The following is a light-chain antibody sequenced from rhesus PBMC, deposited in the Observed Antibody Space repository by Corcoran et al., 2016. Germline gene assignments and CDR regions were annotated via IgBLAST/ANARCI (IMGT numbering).Light chain of an antibody. CDR3: QQYNSAPWT. CDR2: KAS. V-gene: IGKV1-21*01. CDR1: QGISSW. Sequence: DIQMTQSPSSLSASVGDRVTITCRASQGISSWLAWYQQNTGKAPKLLINKASSLQSGVPSRFSGSGSVTYFTLTISSLQREVFATYSCQQYNSAPWTFGQGTKVELK. J-gene: IGKJ1*01.